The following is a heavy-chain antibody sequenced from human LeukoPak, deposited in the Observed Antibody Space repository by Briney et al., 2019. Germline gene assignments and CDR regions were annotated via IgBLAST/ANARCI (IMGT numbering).Heavy chain of an antibody. V-gene: IGHV4-61*02. CDR3: ARDWGVQWLDP. D-gene: IGHD3-16*01. CDR1: GGSITSGSYY. CDR2: INTSGST. J-gene: IGHJ5*02. Sequence: SASLSLTCTVSGGSITSGSYYWGWLRQPAGKGLEWFGRINTSGSTTYNPSLACRLTISADTSKNQCSLQVGPVTAADTAVYYCARDWGVQWLDPWGQGTLVTVFS.